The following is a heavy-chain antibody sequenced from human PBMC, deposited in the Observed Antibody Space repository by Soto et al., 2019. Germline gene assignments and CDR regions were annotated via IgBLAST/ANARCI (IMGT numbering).Heavy chain of an antibody. V-gene: IGHV4-31*03. CDR3: ARDDFGSGIAY. D-gene: IGHD1-26*01. CDR1: GGSISSGGYY. J-gene: IGHJ4*02. Sequence: SETLSLTCTVSGGSISSGGYYWSWSRQHPGKGVEWIGYIYYSGSTYYNPSLKSRVTISVDTSKNQFSLKLSSVTAAVTAVYYCARDDFGSGIAYWGQGTLVTVSS. CDR2: IYYSGST.